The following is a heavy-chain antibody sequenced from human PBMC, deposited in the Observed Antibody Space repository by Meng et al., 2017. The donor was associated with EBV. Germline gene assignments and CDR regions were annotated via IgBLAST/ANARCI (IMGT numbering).Heavy chain of an antibody. CDR2: ISAYNGNT. V-gene: IGHV1-18*01. CDR1: GYTFTSYG. CDR3: ARGLDYFDY. J-gene: IGHJ4*02. Sequence: LVESGAEVKQPGASVKVTCKASGYTFTSYGISCVRQAPGQGLEWMGWISAYNGNTNYAQKLQGRVTMTTDTSTSTASIVQRSLRSDDTAVYYCARGLDYFDYWGQGTLVTVSS.